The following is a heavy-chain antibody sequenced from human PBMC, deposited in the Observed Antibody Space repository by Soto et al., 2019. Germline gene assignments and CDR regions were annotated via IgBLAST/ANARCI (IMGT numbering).Heavy chain of an antibody. CDR1: GESLNYFY. CDR3: ARGQWADRFAN. V-gene: IGHV4-34*01. J-gene: IGHJ5*02. Sequence: VHLQQWGAGLLKPSETLSLTRAVYGESLNYFYWSWIRQAPGKGLEWIGEFYDGGTINYNPSLKRRVAILATTASNQSSLRLTSVTAADTAISYCARGQWADRFANWGQGPLVTVSS. CDR2: FYDGGTI. D-gene: IGHD1-26*01.